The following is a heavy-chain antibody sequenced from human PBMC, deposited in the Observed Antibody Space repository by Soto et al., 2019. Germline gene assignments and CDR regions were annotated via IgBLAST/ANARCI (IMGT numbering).Heavy chain of an antibody. Sequence: GGSLRLSCAASGFTFSSYAMHWVRQAPGKGLEWVAVISYDGSDKYYADSVKGRFTISRDNSKNTLYLQMNSLRAEDTAVYYCARDRLGDYVNYYGMDVWGQGTTVTVSS. CDR1: GFTFSSYA. CDR2: ISYDGSDK. V-gene: IGHV3-30-3*01. D-gene: IGHD4-17*01. CDR3: ARDRLGDYVNYYGMDV. J-gene: IGHJ6*02.